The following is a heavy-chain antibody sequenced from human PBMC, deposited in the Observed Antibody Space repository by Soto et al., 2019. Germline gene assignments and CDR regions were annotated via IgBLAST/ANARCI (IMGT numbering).Heavy chain of an antibody. CDR2: ISWDGRST. D-gene: IGHD4-4*01. CDR3: GRDGAITDYTYLDH. J-gene: IGHJ4*02. V-gene: IGHV3-43*01. Sequence: EVQLVDSGGVVVQPGGSLRLSCAASGFTFDDYSMHWVRQAPGKGLEWVSLISWDGRSTYYADSVRGRFTISRDNGKNSLYLQMNSLTTEDTAFYYCGRDGAITDYTYLDHWGQGALVTVSS. CDR1: GFTFDDYS.